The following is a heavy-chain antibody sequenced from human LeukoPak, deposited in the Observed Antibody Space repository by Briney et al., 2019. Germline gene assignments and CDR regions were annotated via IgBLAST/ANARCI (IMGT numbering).Heavy chain of an antibody. CDR1: GYTFTGYY. J-gene: IGHJ6*03. CDR3: AREIASSGWYLFSRDYYMDV. Sequence: GASVKVSCKASGYTFTGYYMHWVRQAPGQGLEWMGWISAYNGNTNYAQKLQGRVTMTTDTSTSTAYMELRSLRSDDTAVYYCAREIASSGWYLFSRDYYMDVWGKGTTVTVSS. D-gene: IGHD6-19*01. V-gene: IGHV1-18*04. CDR2: ISAYNGNT.